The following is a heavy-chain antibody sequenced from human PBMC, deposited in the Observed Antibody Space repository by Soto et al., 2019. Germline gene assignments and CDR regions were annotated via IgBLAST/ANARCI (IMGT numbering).Heavy chain of an antibody. CDR3: ARDWITMVRGVITHYGMDV. D-gene: IGHD3-10*01. Sequence: QVQLVESGGGLVKPGGSLRLSCAASGFTFSDYYMSWIRQAPGKGLEWVSYISSSGSTIYYADSVKGRFTISRDNAKNSLYLQRNSLRAEDTAVYYCARDWITMVRGVITHYGMDVWGQGTTVTVSS. V-gene: IGHV3-11*01. CDR2: ISSSGSTI. CDR1: GFTFSDYY. J-gene: IGHJ6*02.